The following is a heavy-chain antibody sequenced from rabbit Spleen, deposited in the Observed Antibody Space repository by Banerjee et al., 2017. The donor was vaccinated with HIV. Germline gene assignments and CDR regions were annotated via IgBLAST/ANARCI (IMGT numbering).Heavy chain of an antibody. D-gene: IGHD4-1*01. J-gene: IGHJ4*01. CDR1: GFTISNNY. CDR3: ARDLAGAIGWNFNL. V-gene: IGHV1S7*01. CDR2: IDPIFGSA. Sequence: QSLEESGGGLVQPEGSLKLSCKASGFTISNNYWMNWVRQAPGKGLEWIGYIDPIFGSAYYASWVNGRFSISRENTQNTVSLQMTSLTVADTATYFCARDLAGAIGWNFNLWGPGTLVTVS.